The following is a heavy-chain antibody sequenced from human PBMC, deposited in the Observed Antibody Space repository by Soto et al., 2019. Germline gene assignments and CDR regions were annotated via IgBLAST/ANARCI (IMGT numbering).Heavy chain of an antibody. Sequence: ASVKVSCKVSGYTLTELSMHWVRQAPGKGLEWMGGIDPEDGETIYAQKFQGRVTMTRDTSTSTAYMELSSLRSEDTAVYYCARDKGSYPSYYFDYWGQGTLVTVSS. V-gene: IGHV1-24*01. CDR1: GYTLTELS. CDR3: ARDKGSYPSYYFDY. CDR2: IDPEDGET. J-gene: IGHJ4*02. D-gene: IGHD3-16*01.